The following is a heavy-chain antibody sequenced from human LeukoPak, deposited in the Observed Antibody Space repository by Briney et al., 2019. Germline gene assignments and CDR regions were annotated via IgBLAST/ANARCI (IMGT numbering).Heavy chain of an antibody. CDR1: GGSISSGSYY. D-gene: IGHD2-2*02. Sequence: PSQTLSLTCTVSGGSISSGSYYWSWIRQPAGKGLEWIGRIYTSGSTNYNPSLKSRVTISVDTSKNQFSLKLSSVTAADTAVYYCARDLVYCSSTSCYTLDDAFDIWGQGTMVTVSS. J-gene: IGHJ3*02. CDR2: IYTSGST. CDR3: ARDLVYCSSTSCYTLDDAFDI. V-gene: IGHV4-61*02.